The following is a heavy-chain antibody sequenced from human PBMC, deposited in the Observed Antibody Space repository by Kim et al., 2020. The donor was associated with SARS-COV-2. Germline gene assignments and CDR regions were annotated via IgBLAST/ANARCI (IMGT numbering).Heavy chain of an antibody. Sequence: ADSVEGRFTIPRDNSKNTLYLQMNSLRAEDTAVYYCARTYSGSYLFYFDYWGQGTLVTVSS. CDR3: ARTYSGSYLFYFDY. D-gene: IGHD1-26*01. V-gene: IGHV3-30*01. J-gene: IGHJ4*02.